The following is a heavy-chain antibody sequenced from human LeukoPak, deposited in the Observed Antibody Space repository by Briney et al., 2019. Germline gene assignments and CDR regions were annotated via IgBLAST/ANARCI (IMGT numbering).Heavy chain of an antibody. CDR1: GGSISPYY. Sequence: SETLSLTCSVSGGSISPYYWGWIRQTPGKGLEWIGYIYYTAYTNYNPSLKSRVTISVDTSKNQFSLKLSSVTAADTAVYYCARHESSIFYYGSGSYNYFDYWGQGTLVTVSS. CDR3: ARHESSIFYYGSGSYNYFDY. CDR2: IYYTAYT. J-gene: IGHJ4*02. D-gene: IGHD3-10*01. V-gene: IGHV4-59*08.